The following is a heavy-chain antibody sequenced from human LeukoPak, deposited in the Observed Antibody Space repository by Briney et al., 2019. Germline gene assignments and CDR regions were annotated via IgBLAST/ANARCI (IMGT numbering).Heavy chain of an antibody. V-gene: IGHV6-1*01. CDR1: GDSVTSNFAT. CDR2: TYFRYRWCN. Sequence: SETLSLTCVISGDSVTSNFATWTWPRQSRSGGLEGLGRTYFRYRWCNDYAVSVKSQIPIHADTSKNQFSLQLSSVTPDSTAVYYGAIEVTGGYDRRDPWGQETLLSVS. CDR3: AIEVTGGYDRRDP. J-gene: IGHJ5*02. D-gene: IGHD2-21*02.